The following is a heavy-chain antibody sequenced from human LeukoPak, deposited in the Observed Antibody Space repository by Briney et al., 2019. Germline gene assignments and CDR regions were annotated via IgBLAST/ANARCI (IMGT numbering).Heavy chain of an antibody. D-gene: IGHD1-26*01. Sequence: GGSLRLSCAASGFTFGIYEMNWVRQAPGKGPEWISYISNSGNTIYYGDSVKGRFTISGDNAKNSLYLQMNSPRAEDTAIYYRARGAGSYPFFDYWGQGTLVTVSS. CDR3: ARGAGSYPFFDY. CDR1: GFTFGIYE. J-gene: IGHJ4*02. V-gene: IGHV3-48*03. CDR2: ISNSGNTI.